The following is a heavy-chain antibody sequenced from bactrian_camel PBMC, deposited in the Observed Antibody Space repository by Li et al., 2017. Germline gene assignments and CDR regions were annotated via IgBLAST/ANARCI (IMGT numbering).Heavy chain of an antibody. CDR3: AKDISWWNFDY. CDR2: LDWRGIT. CDR1: GRNYVKWC. V-gene: IGHV3S53*01. J-gene: IGHJ6*01. D-gene: IGHD7*01. Sequence: VQLVESGGGLVQPGGSLRLSCAASGRNYVKWCMGWFRQVPGKEREGLATLDWRGITAYADSVKGRFTISRDNAKNTLYLQLSSLKTEDTAMYYCAKDISWWNFDYWGQGTQVTVS.